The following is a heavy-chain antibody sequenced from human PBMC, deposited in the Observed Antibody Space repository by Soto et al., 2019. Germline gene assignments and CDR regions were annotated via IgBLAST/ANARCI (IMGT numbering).Heavy chain of an antibody. V-gene: IGHV3-74*01. J-gene: IGHJ5*02. CDR3: ARGGCSSTSCLVS. CDR2: ITSDGTIT. Sequence: GSLRLSCAASGFTFSKYYMHWVRQVPGKGLVWVSMITSDGTITNYADFVRGRFTISRDNAKNTLSLQMNSLSPEDTAVYYCARGGCSSTSCLVSWGQGTLVTVSS. D-gene: IGHD2-2*01. CDR1: GFTFSKYY.